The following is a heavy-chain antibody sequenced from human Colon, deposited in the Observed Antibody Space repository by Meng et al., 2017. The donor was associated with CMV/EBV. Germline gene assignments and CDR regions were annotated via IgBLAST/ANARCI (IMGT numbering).Heavy chain of an antibody. D-gene: IGHD1-26*01. CDR3: ARGYSGTSS. CDR1: GFTVSSTH. Sequence: GGVGGDLVQPGGSLDPSCAASGFTVSSTHMSWVRQAPGKGLEWVSVIYSGDSTFYADSVKGRFTISRDNSKNTLYLQMNSLSAEDTAVYYCARGYSGTSSWGQGTLVTVSS. J-gene: IGHJ4*02. V-gene: IGHV3-66*01. CDR2: IYSGDST.